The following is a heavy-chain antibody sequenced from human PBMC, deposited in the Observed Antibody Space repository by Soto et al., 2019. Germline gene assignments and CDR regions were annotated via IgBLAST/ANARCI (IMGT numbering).Heavy chain of an antibody. CDR1: GFTFSSYA. D-gene: IGHD1-26*01. V-gene: IGHV3-30-3*01. Sequence: SLRLSCAASGFTFSSYAMHWVRQAPGKGLEWVAVISYDGSNKYYADSVKGRFTISRDNSKNTLYLQMNSLRAEDTAVYYCARDKRSGSYGDHDAFDIWGQGTMVTVSS. CDR3: ARDKRSGSYGDHDAFDI. J-gene: IGHJ3*02. CDR2: ISYDGSNK.